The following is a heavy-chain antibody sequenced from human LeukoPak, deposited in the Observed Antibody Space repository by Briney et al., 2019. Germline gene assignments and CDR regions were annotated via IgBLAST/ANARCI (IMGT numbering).Heavy chain of an antibody. Sequence: PGGSLRLSCAASGFTFGSYSMSWARQAPGKGLEWVSAISASGGTYYADSVRGRFTISRDNSKSTVYLQMNSLRVEDTAEYYCAKDPGGGDWLVYWGQGTLVTVAS. CDR1: GFTFGSYS. J-gene: IGHJ4*01. D-gene: IGHD2-21*02. CDR2: ISASGGT. V-gene: IGHV3-23*01. CDR3: AKDPGGGDWLVY.